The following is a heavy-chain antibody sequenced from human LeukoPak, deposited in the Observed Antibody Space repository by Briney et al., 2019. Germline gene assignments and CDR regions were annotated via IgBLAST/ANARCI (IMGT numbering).Heavy chain of an antibody. D-gene: IGHD7-27*01. CDR1: GFTFGYYW. CDR3: ARDLAAGEHFYFDF. CDR2: ITTSGTYI. V-gene: IGHV3-21*04. Sequence: GGSLRLSCAASGFTFGYYWMSWVRQAPGKGLELVSSITTSGTYIYYADSVKGRFTISRDNAKNSLYLQMNSLRAEDTAVYYCARDLAAGEHFYFDFWGRGALVIVSS. J-gene: IGHJ2*01.